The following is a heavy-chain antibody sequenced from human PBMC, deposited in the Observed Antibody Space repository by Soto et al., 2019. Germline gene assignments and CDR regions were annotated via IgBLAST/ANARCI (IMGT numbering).Heavy chain of an antibody. Sequence: EVQLLESGGGLVQPGGSLRLSCAVSGFPFSSSAMSWVRQAPGKGLEWVSSTSASGDSTYYADSVKGRFTISRDNSKNTLYLRMTGLRAEDTAVCYCAGHGGSGAFDYWGQGTLVTVSS. J-gene: IGHJ4*02. V-gene: IGHV3-23*01. CDR3: AGHGGSGAFDY. CDR2: TSASGDST. CDR1: GFPFSSSA. D-gene: IGHD6-19*01.